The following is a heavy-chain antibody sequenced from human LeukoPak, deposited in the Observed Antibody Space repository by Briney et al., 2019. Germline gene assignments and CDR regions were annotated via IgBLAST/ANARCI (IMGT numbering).Heavy chain of an antibody. J-gene: IGHJ4*02. Sequence: PGGSLRLSCAASGFTFSSYWMSWVRQAPGKGLEWVANIKQDGSEKYYVDSVKGRFTISRDNAKNSLYLQMNSLRAEDTAVYYCAGYSYYYDSSGFLPPYYFDYWGQGTLVTVSS. V-gene: IGHV3-7*01. CDR3: AGYSYYYDSSGFLPPYYFDY. D-gene: IGHD3-22*01. CDR2: IKQDGSEK. CDR1: GFTFSSYW.